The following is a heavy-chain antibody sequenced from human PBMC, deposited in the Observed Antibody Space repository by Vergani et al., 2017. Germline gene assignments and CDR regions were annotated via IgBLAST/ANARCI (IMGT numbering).Heavy chain of an antibody. J-gene: IGHJ6*02. D-gene: IGHD2-8*01. CDR1: GFTFSDFS. V-gene: IGHV3-21*06. Sequence: VQLVESGGGLVKPGGSLRLFCAASGFTFSDFSMSWVRQAPGKGLEWVAFIGSSGPYINYADSVKGRFIISRDNTNNSLFLQLRSQRAEDAAVYYCARDCTSGGCPDNYGMDVWGQGATVTVSS. CDR2: IGSSGPYI. CDR3: ARDCTSGGCPDNYGMDV.